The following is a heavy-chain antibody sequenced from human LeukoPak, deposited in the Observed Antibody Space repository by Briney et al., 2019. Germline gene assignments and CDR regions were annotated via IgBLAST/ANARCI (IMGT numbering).Heavy chain of an antibody. CDR3: ARRSDRFDP. V-gene: IGHV4-39*01. Sequence: PSETLSLTCTVSGGSISSSSYYWGWIRQPPGKGLEWIGSIYYSGSTYYNPSLKSRVTISVDTSKNQFSLKLSSVTAADTAVYYCARRSDRFDPWGQGTLVTVSS. CDR1: GGSISSSSYY. J-gene: IGHJ5*02. CDR2: IYYSGST.